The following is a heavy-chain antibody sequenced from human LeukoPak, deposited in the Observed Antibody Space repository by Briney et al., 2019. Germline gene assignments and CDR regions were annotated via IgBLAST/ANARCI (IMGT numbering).Heavy chain of an antibody. CDR2: VWYDGSNE. CDR1: GFTFCNFG. D-gene: IGHD4/OR15-4a*01. J-gene: IGHJ4*02. Sequence: GGSLSLSCAVSGFTFCNFGMLWVPQAAGRGLEGVAVVWYDGSNEHYTDSVKGRFTISRDNSKNTVYLQMNSLRAEDTAVYYCAKDGANWGQGTLVTVSS. CDR3: AKDGAN. V-gene: IGHV3-33*06.